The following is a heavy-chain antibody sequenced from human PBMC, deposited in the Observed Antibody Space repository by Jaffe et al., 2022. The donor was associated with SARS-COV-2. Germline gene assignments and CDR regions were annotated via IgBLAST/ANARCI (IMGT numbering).Heavy chain of an antibody. CDR2: INAGNGNT. CDR3: AKDGRPHYYDSSGYYYN. V-gene: IGHV1-3*01. Sequence: QVQLVQSGADVKKPGASVTVSCKASGYTFTNYSMHWVRQAPGQRLEWMGWINAGNGNTRYSQKFQGRVAFIRDTSASTTYMELSSLRSEDTAVYYCAKDGRPHYYDSSGYYYNWGQGTLVTVSS. D-gene: IGHD3-22*01. J-gene: IGHJ4*02. CDR1: GYTFTNYS.